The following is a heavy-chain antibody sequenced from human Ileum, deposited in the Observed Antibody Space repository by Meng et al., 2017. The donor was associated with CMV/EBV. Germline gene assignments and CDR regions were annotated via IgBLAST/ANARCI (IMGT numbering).Heavy chain of an antibody. V-gene: IGHV3-23*01. CDR3: ARARYSGSYGYFDY. CDR1: GFSFRDYA. D-gene: IGHD1-26*01. J-gene: IGHJ4*02. Sequence: GESLKISCATFGFSFRDYAASWVRQAPGKGLEWVAAISGSGRNIYYVDSVKGRFTISRDNSKNIVFLQMNSLRTEDTAVYYCARARYSGSYGYFDYWGQGTLVTVSS. CDR2: ISGSGRNI.